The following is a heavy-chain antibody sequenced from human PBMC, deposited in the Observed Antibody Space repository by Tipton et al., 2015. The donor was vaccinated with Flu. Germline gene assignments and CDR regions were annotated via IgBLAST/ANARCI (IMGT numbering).Heavy chain of an antibody. J-gene: IGHJ5*02. V-gene: IGHV4-61*01. CDR2: VYSSGNT. CDR1: SGSVSSGSYY. Sequence: TLSLTCTVSSGSVSSGSYYWSWFRQPPGKALEWIGCVYSSGNTNYNPSLKSRVTISVDTSKSQFSLNLSSVSAADTAVYYCARRDYSNYVSDPKNWFDPWGQGPLVIVSS. CDR3: ARRDYSNYVSDPKNWFDP. D-gene: IGHD4-11*01.